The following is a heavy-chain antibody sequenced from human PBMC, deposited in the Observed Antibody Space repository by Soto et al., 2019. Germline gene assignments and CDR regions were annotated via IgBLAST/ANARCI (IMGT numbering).Heavy chain of an antibody. J-gene: IGHJ4*02. V-gene: IGHV4-59*01. CDR1: GGSISSYY. CDR3: AGGLRYFDWLPQKVSRLHC. CDR2: IYYSGST. Sequence: PSETLSLPCTVSGGSISSYYWRWIRQPPGKGLEWIGYIYYSGSTNYNPSLKSRVTISVDTSKNQFSLKLSSVTAADTAVYYCAGGLRYFDWLPQKVSRLHCWGKATLVTVFS. D-gene: IGHD3-9*01.